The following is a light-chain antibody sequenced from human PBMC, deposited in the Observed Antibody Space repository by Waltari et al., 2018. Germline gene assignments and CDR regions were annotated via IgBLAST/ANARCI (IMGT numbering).Light chain of an antibody. V-gene: IGKV1-5*03. J-gene: IGKJ1*01. Sequence: DIQMTQSPSTLSASVGDRVTITCRASQSISTWLAWYQQKPGKAPNLLFYKASTLESGVPSRFSGSGSGTEFTLIISSLQPDDFATYYCQQYKTYWTFGQGTKVEIK. CDR2: KAS. CDR1: QSISTW. CDR3: QQYKTYWT.